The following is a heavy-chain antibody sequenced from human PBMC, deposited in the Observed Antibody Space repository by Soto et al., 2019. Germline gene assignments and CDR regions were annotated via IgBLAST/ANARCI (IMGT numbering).Heavy chain of an antibody. CDR1: GGSISSDNW. CDR2: IYHSGRT. CDR3: MRHARGRPSVTTVSRDP. J-gene: IGHJ5*02. D-gene: IGHD4-17*01. V-gene: IGHV4-4*02. Sequence: SETLSLTCAVSGGSISSDNWWTWVRQSPGKGLEWMGEIYHSGRTTYSPSLKSRVAMSVDTSNNQFSLKVKSVTAADTAVYYCMRHARGRPSVTTVSRDPWGQGMMVTVSS.